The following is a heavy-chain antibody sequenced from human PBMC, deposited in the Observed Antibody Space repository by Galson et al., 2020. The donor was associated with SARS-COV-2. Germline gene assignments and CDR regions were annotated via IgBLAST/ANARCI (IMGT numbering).Heavy chain of an antibody. CDR2: IYHSGST. J-gene: IGHJ6*02. Sequence: ASETLSLTCSVSGGSFSSYYWSWIRQPPGKGLEWIGYIYHSGSTNYNPSLKSRVTISVDTSKNEFSLKVISVTAADTAVYFCARGGYSYGHYYPMDVWGQGTTVTVSS. CDR3: ARGGYSYGHYYPMDV. CDR1: GGSFSSYY. D-gene: IGHD5-18*01. V-gene: IGHV4-59*01.